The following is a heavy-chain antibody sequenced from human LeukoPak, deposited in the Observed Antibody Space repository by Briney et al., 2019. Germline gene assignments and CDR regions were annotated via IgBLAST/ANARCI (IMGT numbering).Heavy chain of an antibody. D-gene: IGHD4-17*01. CDR2: IYPGDSDT. V-gene: IGHV5-51*01. CDR3: ARLGGTTVTTEHFDY. Sequence: GESLKISCKGSGYSFTNYWIGWVRQMPGKGLEWMGIIYPGDSDTRYSPSFQGQVTISADKSISTAYLQWSSLKASDTAMYYCARLGGTTVTTEHFDYWGQGTLVTFSS. CDR1: GYSFTNYW. J-gene: IGHJ4*02.